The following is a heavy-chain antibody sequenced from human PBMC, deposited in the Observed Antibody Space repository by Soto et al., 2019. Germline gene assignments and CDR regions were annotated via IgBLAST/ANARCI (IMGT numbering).Heavy chain of an antibody. CDR2: INPNSGGT. D-gene: IGHD6-6*01. CDR1: GYTFTGYD. CDR3: ARDTPAWPLVRVDWFAP. Sequence: QAQLVQSGAEVKKPGASVKVSCRASGYTFTGYDMHWVRQAPGQALEWMGWINPNSGGTNYAQKFQGRVTMTRDTSISTAYMELSRLRSDDTAVYYCARDTPAWPLVRVDWFAPWGQGTLVTVSS. V-gene: IGHV1-2*02. J-gene: IGHJ5*02.